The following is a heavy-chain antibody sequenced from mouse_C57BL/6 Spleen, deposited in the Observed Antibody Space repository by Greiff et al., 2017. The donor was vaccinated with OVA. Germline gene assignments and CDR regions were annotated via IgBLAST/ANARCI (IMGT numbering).Heavy chain of an antibody. CDR2: IDPSDSET. D-gene: IGHD1-1*01. Sequence: QVQLQQPGAELVRPGSSVKLSCKASGYTFTSYWMHWVKQRPIQGLEWIGNIDPSDSETHYNQKFKDKATLTVDKSSSTAYMQLSSLTSEDSAVYYCARGGTTVGAGDYYAMDYWGQGTSVTVSS. CDR3: ARGGTTVGAGDYYAMDY. CDR1: GYTFTSYW. V-gene: IGHV1-52*01. J-gene: IGHJ4*01.